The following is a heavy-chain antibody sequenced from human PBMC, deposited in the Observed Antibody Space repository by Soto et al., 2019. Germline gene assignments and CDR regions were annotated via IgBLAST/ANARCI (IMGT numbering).Heavy chain of an antibody. CDR3: ASSACIAAACRSYYFDY. J-gene: IGHJ4*02. Sequence: QVQLVQSGAEVKKPGSSVKVSCKASGGTFSSYAISWVRQAPGQGLEWMGGIIPIFGTANYAQKFQGRVTIPADESTSTAYMELSSLRSEDTAVYYCASSACIAAACRSYYFDYWGQGTLVTVSS. CDR2: IIPIFGTA. D-gene: IGHD6-13*01. CDR1: GGTFSSYA. V-gene: IGHV1-69*01.